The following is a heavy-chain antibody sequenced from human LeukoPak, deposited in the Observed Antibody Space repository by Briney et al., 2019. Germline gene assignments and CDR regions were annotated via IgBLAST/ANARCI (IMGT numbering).Heavy chain of an antibody. D-gene: IGHD6-19*01. CDR3: ARRQLGYSSGWYYYYYMDV. CDR2: INHSGST. Sequence: GSLRLSCAASGFTFSSYAMSWVRQAPGKGLEWIGEINHSGSTNYNPSLKSRVTISVDTSKNQFSLKLSSVTAADTAVYYCARRQLGYSSGWYYYYYMDVWGKGTTVTVSS. CDR1: GFTFSSYA. J-gene: IGHJ6*03. V-gene: IGHV4-34*01.